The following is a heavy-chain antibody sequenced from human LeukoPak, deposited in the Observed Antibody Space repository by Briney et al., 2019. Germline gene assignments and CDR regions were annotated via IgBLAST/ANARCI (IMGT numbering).Heavy chain of an antibody. CDR1: GGTFSSYT. CDR3: ARVSDSSGNFDY. J-gene: IGHJ4*02. Sequence: SVKVSSKASGGTFSSYTISWVRQAPGQGLEWMGRIIPILGIANYAQKFQGRVTITADKSTSTAYMELSSLRSEDTAVYYCARVSDSSGNFDYWGQGTLVTVSS. V-gene: IGHV1-69*02. D-gene: IGHD3-22*01. CDR2: IIPILGIA.